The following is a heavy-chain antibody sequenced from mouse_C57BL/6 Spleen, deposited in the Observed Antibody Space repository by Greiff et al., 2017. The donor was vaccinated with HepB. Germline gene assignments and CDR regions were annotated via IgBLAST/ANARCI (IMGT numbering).Heavy chain of an antibody. Sequence: QVQLQQPGAELVMPGASVKLSCKASGYTFTSYWMHWVKQRPGQGLEWIGEIDPSDSYTNYNQKFKGKSTLTVDKSSSTAYMQLSSLTSGDSAVYYCARRGYYGNYGYAMDYWGQGTSVTVSS. CDR2: IDPSDSYT. J-gene: IGHJ4*01. V-gene: IGHV1-69*01. CDR3: ARRGYYGNYGYAMDY. CDR1: GYTFTSYW. D-gene: IGHD2-1*01.